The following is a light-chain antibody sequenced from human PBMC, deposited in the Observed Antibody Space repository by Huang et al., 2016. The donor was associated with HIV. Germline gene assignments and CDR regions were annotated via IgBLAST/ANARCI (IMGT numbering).Light chain of an antibody. CDR2: KAS. Sequence: DIQMTQSPSTLSASVGDRVTITCRASQSISTWLAWYQQKPGQAPKFLIYKASSLQSGVPSRFSGSGSGTEFPLTISSLQPDDFATYYCQQYNSYSMTFGQGTRLDVK. CDR3: QQYNSYSMT. CDR1: QSISTW. V-gene: IGKV1-5*03. J-gene: IGKJ5*01.